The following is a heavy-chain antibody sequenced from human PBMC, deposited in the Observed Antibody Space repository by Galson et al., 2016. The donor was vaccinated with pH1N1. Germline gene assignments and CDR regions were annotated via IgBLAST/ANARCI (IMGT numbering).Heavy chain of an antibody. CDR3: ARLARGERLFYFDY. D-gene: IGHD1-26*01. CDR2: IYYSGST. J-gene: IGHJ4*02. CDR1: GGSISSSSYY. V-gene: IGHV4-39*01. Sequence: LTCTVSGGSISSSSYYWGWIRQPPGKGLEWIGSIYYSGSTYYNPSLKSRVTISVETSRNQFSLKLSSVTAADTAVYYCARLARGERLFYFDYWGQGTLVTVSS.